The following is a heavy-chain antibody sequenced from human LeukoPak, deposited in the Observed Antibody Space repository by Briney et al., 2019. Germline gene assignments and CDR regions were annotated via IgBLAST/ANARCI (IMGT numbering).Heavy chain of an antibody. CDR1: GGSISSSTYY. J-gene: IGHJ4*02. Sequence: SETLSLTCTVSGGSISSSTYYWGWIRQPPGKGLEWIGTIYYSGSTYYNPSLKSRVTISVDTSKNQFSLKLSSVTAADTAVYYCARRVGATTYPDYWGQGTLVTVSS. CDR2: IYYSGST. CDR3: ARRVGATTYPDY. V-gene: IGHV4-39*01. D-gene: IGHD1-26*01.